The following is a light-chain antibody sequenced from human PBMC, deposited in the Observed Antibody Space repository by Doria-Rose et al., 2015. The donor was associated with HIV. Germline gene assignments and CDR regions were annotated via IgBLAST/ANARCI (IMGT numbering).Light chain of an antibody. J-gene: IGKJ1*01. CDR1: QDISNY. V-gene: IGKV1-27*01. CDR3: QKYNSAPPT. CDR2: AAV. Sequence: DIRLTQSPSSLSASVGDRVTITCRASQDISNYVAWYHQKPGKIPKLLIYAAVTLQSGVPSRFSGSGSGRDFTLTITSLQPEDVATYFCQKYNSAPPTFGQGTKVEIK.